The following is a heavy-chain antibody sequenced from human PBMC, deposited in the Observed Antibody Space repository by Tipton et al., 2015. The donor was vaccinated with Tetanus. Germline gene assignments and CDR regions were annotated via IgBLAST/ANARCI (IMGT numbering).Heavy chain of an antibody. CDR3: ARDASRYTYGSNYFDY. CDR1: GFNFGDFN. V-gene: IGHV3-21*01. CDR2: ISGHSTYI. J-gene: IGHJ4*02. Sequence: SLRLSCQGSGFNFGDFNMNWIRQTPGKGLQWVSSISGHSTYIHYAESVRGRFSVSRDNAENSLYLQMSSPRAEDTAVYYCARDASRYTYGSNYFDYWGQGTLVTVSS. D-gene: IGHD5-18*01.